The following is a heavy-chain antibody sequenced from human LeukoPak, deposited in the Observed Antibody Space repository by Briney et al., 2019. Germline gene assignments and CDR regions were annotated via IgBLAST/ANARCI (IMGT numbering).Heavy chain of an antibody. V-gene: IGHV4-4*09. D-gene: IGHD6-19*01. CDR2: IYSNGST. CDR3: ARRAVAENYFDY. Sequence: SETVSLTCTVSVGSISGYYWSWIRQPPGKGLEGIGYIYSNGSTTYNSSLKGRVTISVDTSKNQFSLKLSSVTAADTAVYYCARRAVAENYFDYWGQGTLVTVSS. J-gene: IGHJ4*02. CDR1: VGSISGYY.